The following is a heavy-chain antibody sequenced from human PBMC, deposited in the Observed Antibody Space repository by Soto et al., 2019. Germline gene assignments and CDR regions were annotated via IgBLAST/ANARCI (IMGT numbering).Heavy chain of an antibody. J-gene: IGHJ5*02. V-gene: IGHV1-2*04. Sequence: QVQLVQSGAEVKKPGASVKVSCKASGYTFTGYYMHWVRQAPGQGLEWMGWINPNSGGTNYAQKFQGWVTMTRDTSISTAYMELSRLRSDDTAVYYCARDRSSHFKYYDSSGFPRSGWFDPWGQGTLVTVSS. CDR2: INPNSGGT. CDR3: ARDRSSHFKYYDSSGFPRSGWFDP. D-gene: IGHD3-22*01. CDR1: GYTFTGYY.